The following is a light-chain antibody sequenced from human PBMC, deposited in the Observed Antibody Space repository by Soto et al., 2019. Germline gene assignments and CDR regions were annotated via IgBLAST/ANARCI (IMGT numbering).Light chain of an antibody. J-gene: IGLJ1*01. CDR1: SSDVGSYNL. Sequence: QSALTQPASVSGSPGQSITISCTGTSSDVGSYNLVSWYQQHPGKAPKLMIYEVSKRPSGVSNRFSGPKSGNTASLTISGLQAEDEDDYYCCSYAGSSTPLIFGTGTKLTVL. CDR2: EVS. CDR3: CSYAGSSTPLI. V-gene: IGLV2-23*02.